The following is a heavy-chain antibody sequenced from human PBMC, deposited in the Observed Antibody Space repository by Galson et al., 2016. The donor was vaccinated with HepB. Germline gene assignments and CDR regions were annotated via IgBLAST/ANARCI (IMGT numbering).Heavy chain of an antibody. Sequence: SVKVSCKASGYTFTTYGISWVRQAPGQGLEWMGWISAYNGNTNYAQKLQGRDTMTTDTSTSTAYMELRSLRSDDTAVYYCARDPRKIRYQLLEISYYYYAMDVWGQGTTVTVSS. D-gene: IGHD2-2*01. CDR1: GYTFTTYG. CDR2: ISAYNGNT. J-gene: IGHJ6*02. CDR3: ARDPRKIRYQLLEISYYYYAMDV. V-gene: IGHV1-18*01.